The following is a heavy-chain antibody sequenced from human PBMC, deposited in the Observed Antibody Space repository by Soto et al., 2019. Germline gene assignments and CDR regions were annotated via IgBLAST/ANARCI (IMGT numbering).Heavy chain of an antibody. Sequence: QVQLVESGGGVVQPGRSLRLSCAASGFTFSSYAMHWVRQAPGKGLEWVAVISYDGSNKYYADSLKGRFTISRDNSKNTLYLDMNSMRAEDTAVYYCARDLLTGRDYWGQGTLVIVS. CDR1: GFTFSSYA. CDR2: ISYDGSNK. V-gene: IGHV3-30-3*01. J-gene: IGHJ4*02. D-gene: IGHD1-26*01. CDR3: ARDLLTGRDY.